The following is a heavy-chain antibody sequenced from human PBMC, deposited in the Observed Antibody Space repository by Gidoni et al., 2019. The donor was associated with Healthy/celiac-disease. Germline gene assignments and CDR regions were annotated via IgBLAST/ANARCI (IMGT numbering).Heavy chain of an antibody. D-gene: IGHD2-2*01. V-gene: IGHV1-2*02. CDR3: AREVVPAATYYYYGMDV. J-gene: IGHJ6*02. CDR2: INPNSGGT. Sequence: QVQLVQSGAEVKKPGASVKVSCKASGYTFTGYYMHWVRQAPGQGLEWMGWINPNSGGTNYAQKFQGRVTMTRDTSISTAYMELSRLRSDDTAVYYCAREVVPAATYYYYGMDVWGQGTTVTVSS. CDR1: GYTFTGYY.